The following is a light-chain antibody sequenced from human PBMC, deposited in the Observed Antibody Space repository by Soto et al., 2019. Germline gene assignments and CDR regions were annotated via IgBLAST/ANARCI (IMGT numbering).Light chain of an antibody. CDR3: QQYNSYPLT. CDR2: KAS. Sequence: DIQVTQSPSTVSASVGDRVTITCRASQSISTWLAWYQQKPGKAPKFLMFKASSLESGVPSRFSGSGSGTEFTLTISSLQPDDFATYYCQQYNSYPLTFGQGTKVDIK. CDR1: QSISTW. J-gene: IGKJ1*01. V-gene: IGKV1-5*03.